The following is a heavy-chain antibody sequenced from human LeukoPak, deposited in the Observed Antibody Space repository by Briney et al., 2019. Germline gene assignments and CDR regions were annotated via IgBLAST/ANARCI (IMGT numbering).Heavy chain of an antibody. V-gene: IGHV4-59*01. CDR3: ARDMGSAAGHDY. CDR2: IYYSGST. J-gene: IGHJ4*02. CDR1: GGSISDYY. Sequence: SETLSLTCTVSGGSISDYYWSWIRQPPGKGLEWIGYIYYSGSTHYNPSLKSRAIISVDTSKKQFSLKLTSVTTADTAVYYCARDMGSAAGHDYWGQGTLVTVSS. D-gene: IGHD6-13*01.